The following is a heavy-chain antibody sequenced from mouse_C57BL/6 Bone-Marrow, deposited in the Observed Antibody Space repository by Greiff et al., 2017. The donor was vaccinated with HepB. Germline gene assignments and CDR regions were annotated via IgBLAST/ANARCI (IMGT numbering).Heavy chain of an antibody. CDR1: GYTFTSYG. V-gene: IGHV1-81*01. J-gene: IGHJ2*01. CDR3: ARSITTVVATGGYYFYD. D-gene: IGHD1-1*01. Sequence: QVQLQQSGAELARPGASVKLSCKASGYTFTSYGISWVKQRPGQGLEWIGEIYPRSGNTYYNEKFKGKATLTADKSSSTAYMELRSLTSEDSAVYFCARSITTVVATGGYYFYDWGQGTTLTASS. CDR2: IYPRSGNT.